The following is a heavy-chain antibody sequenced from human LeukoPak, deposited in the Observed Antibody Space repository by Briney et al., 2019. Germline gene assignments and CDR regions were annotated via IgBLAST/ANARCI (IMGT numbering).Heavy chain of an antibody. V-gene: IGHV3-43*02. Sequence: GGSLRLSCGGFGFTFEDFGMHWVRQRPGKGLEWVSLISGDGSMTHCADSVKGRFTISRDNTKNSLYLQMNSLRTEDTAFYYCAKDAPYNGRVFDSWGQGTLVTVSS. J-gene: IGHJ4*02. CDR1: GFTFEDFG. D-gene: IGHD5-12*01. CDR3: AKDAPYNGRVFDS. CDR2: ISGDGSMT.